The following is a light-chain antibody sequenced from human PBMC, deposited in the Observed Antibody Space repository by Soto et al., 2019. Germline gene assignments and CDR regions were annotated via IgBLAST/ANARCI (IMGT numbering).Light chain of an antibody. V-gene: IGKV1-5*03. J-gene: IGKJ1*01. CDR2: KAS. CDR3: QQYNSYSWT. CDR1: QSISSW. Sequence: DIQMTQSPSTLSASVGDRVTITCRASQSISSWLAWYQQKPGKAPKLPIYKASSLESGVPSRFSGSGSGTEFTLTISSLQPDDVATYYCQQYNSYSWTFGQGTKVEIK.